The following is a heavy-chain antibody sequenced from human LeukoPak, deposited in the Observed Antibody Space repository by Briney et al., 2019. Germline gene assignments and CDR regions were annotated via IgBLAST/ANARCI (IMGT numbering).Heavy chain of an antibody. D-gene: IGHD5-12*01. CDR2: ISSSSSYI. J-gene: IGHJ6*03. Sequence: GGSLRLSSAASGFTFSSYSMNWVREAPGKGLEWVSSISSSSSYIYYADSVKGRFTISRDNSKNTLYLQMNSLRAEDTAVYYCAKFSGYSPYYYYMDVWGKGTTVTVSS. CDR3: AKFSGYSPYYYYMDV. V-gene: IGHV3-21*04. CDR1: GFTFSSYS.